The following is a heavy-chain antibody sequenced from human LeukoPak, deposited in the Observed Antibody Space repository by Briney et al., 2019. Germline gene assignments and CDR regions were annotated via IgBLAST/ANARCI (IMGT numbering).Heavy chain of an antibody. Sequence: PGGSLRPSCAASGFTFSHYWMTWVRQAPGKGLEWVAHINQDGSEEHYMDSVKARFTISRDNAKNSLSLQMNSLRAEDTAVYYCVRDGGVSGYDLLDYWGQGTLVTVSS. CDR2: INQDGSEE. J-gene: IGHJ4*02. CDR3: VRDGGVSGYDLLDY. D-gene: IGHD5-12*01. CDR1: GFTFSHYW. V-gene: IGHV3-7*01.